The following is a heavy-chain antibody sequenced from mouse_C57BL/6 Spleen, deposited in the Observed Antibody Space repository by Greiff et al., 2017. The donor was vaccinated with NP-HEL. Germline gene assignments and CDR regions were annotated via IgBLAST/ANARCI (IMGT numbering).Heavy chain of an antibody. Sequence: EVQLQESGPGLVKPSQSLSLTCSVTGYSITSGYFWYWLRPFPGNQLDWMGYISYDGSNNYNQTLNNRIPITRDTSKNQFYLKLKSVTTEDTATYYCARSAGIYRGFAYWGQGTLVTVSA. D-gene: IGHD1-1*02. V-gene: IGHV3-6*01. J-gene: IGHJ3*01. CDR1: GYSITSGYF. CDR3: ARSAGIYRGFAY. CDR2: ISYDGSN.